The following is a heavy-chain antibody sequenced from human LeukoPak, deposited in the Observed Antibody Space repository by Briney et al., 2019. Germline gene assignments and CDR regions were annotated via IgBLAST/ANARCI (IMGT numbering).Heavy chain of an antibody. D-gene: IGHD5-18*01. Sequence: PGGSLRLSCAASGFTFSSYSMNWVRQAPGKGLEWVSSISSSSSYIYYADSVKGRFTISRDNAKNSLYLQMNSLRAEDTAVYYCARAWIYSYGYGIWGVGGTFDYWGQGTLVTVSS. J-gene: IGHJ4*02. CDR1: GFTFSSYS. V-gene: IGHV3-21*01. CDR2: ISSSSSYI. CDR3: ARAWIYSYGYGIWGVGGTFDY.